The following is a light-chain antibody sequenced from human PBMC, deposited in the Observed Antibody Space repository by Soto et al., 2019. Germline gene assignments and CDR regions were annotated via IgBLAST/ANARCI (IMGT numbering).Light chain of an antibody. CDR3: QYYNILPKP. V-gene: IGKV3-15*01. J-gene: IGKJ5*01. CDR1: QYICIY. Sequence: QTPPSGSAEVEETITLPSXATQYICIYLAWYQQKPDYAPSLLIYAASTMDIGIPSWFSGNGSGTDFNPTINSLQSEDFASYNCQYYNILPKPFGQ. CDR2: AAS.